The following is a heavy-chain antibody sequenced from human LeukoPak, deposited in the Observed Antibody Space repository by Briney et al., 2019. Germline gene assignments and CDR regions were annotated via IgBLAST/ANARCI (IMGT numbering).Heavy chain of an antibody. CDR2: IYHSGST. J-gene: IGHJ3*02. D-gene: IGHD3-16*01. CDR1: GYSISSGYY. CDR3: ARDMITFGGASPNDAFDI. V-gene: IGHV4-38-2*02. Sequence: SETLSLTXAVSGYSISSGYYWGWIRQPPGKGLEWIGSIYHSGSTYYNPSLKSRVTISVDTSKNQFSLKLSSVTAADTAVYYCARDMITFGGASPNDAFDIWGQGTMVTVSS.